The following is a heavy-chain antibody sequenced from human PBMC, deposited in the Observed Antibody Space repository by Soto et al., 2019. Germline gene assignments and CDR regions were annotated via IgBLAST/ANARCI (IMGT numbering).Heavy chain of an antibody. CDR2: ISYDGSNK. D-gene: IGHD6-19*01. J-gene: IGHJ4*02. V-gene: IGHV3-30*18. CDR1: GFTFSSYG. Sequence: QVQLVESGGGVVQPGRSLRLSCAASGFTFSSYGMHWVRQAPGKGLEWVAVISYDGSNKYYADSVKGRFTISRDNSKNTLYLQMNSLRAGDTAVYYCAKGGASPYSSGWYDYFDYWGQGTLVTVSS. CDR3: AKGGASPYSSGWYDYFDY.